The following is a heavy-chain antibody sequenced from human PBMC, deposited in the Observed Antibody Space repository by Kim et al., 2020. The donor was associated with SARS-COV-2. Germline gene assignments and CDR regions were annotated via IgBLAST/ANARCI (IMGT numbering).Heavy chain of an antibody. Sequence: GGSLRLSCAASGFTFSSYAMHWVRQAPGKGLEWVAVISYDGSNKYYADSVKGRFTISRDNSKNTLYLQMNSLRAEDTAVYYCARTAVVYGSGSKYFDYWGQGTLVTVSS. V-gene: IGHV3-30*04. CDR2: ISYDGSNK. CDR3: ARTAVVYGSGSKYFDY. D-gene: IGHD3-10*01. J-gene: IGHJ4*02. CDR1: GFTFSSYA.